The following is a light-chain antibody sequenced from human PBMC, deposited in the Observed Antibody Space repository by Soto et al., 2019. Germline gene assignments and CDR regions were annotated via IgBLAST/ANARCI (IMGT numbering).Light chain of an antibody. J-gene: IGLJ3*02. Sequence: QSVLTQPPSVSAAPGQKVTISCSGSRSNIGNNVVSCYQQQFPGTAPKLLIYGNDLRPSGITDRFSGSKSGTSAILGITGLQTGDEADYYCATWDASLSEVVFGGGTKVTVL. CDR3: ATWDASLSEVV. V-gene: IGLV1-51*01. CDR2: GND. CDR1: RSNIGNNV.